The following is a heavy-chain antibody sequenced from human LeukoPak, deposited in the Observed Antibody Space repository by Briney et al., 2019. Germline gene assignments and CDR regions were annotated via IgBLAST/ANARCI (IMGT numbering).Heavy chain of an antibody. J-gene: IGHJ2*01. CDR2: IRYDGSNK. CDR1: GFTFSSYG. Sequence: GGSLRLSCAASGFTFSSYGMHWVRQAPGKGLEWVAFIRYDGSNKYYADSVKGRFTISRDNAKNTLYLQMNSLRAEDTAVYYCARDRVWGFDILTGFRYFDLWGRGTLVTVSS. V-gene: IGHV3-30*02. D-gene: IGHD3-9*01. CDR3: ARDRVWGFDILTGFRYFDL.